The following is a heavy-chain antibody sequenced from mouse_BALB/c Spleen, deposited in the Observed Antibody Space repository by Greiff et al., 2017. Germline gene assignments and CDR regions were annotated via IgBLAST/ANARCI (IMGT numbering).Heavy chain of an antibody. D-gene: IGHD1-1*01. J-gene: IGHJ3*01. V-gene: IGHV1S56*01. CDR3: ARDGTLAY. CDR2: IYPGNVNT. Sequence: QVQLKESGPELVKPGASVRISCKASGYTFTSYYIHWVKQRPGQGLEWIGWIYPGNVNTKYNEKFKGKATLTAVKSSSTAYMQLSSLTSEDSAVYFCARDGTLAYWGQGTLVTVSA. CDR1: GYTFTSYY.